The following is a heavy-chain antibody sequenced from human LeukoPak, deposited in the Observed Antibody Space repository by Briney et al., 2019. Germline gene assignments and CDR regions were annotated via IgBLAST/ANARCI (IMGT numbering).Heavy chain of an antibody. J-gene: IGHJ6*02. CDR3: AKGRKSYYYGMDV. CDR1: GFTFSIYA. Sequence: GGSLRPSCAASGFTFSIYAMNWVRQAPGKGLEWVSGISGSGGSTYYADSVKGRFTISRDNSKNTLYLQMNSLRAEDTAVYHCAKGRKSYYYGMDVWGQGTTVTVSS. V-gene: IGHV3-23*01. CDR2: ISGSGGST.